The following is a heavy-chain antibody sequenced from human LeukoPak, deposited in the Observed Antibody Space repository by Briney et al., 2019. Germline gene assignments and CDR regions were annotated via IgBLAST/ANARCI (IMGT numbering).Heavy chain of an antibody. CDR1: GFTFSTYA. V-gene: IGHV3-21*01. CDR3: AELGITMIGGV. CDR2: ISSSSNYI. D-gene: IGHD3-10*02. Sequence: GGSLRLSCEASGFTFSTYAMNWVRQAPGKGLEWVSSISSSSNYIYYADSVKGRFTISRDNAKNSLYLQMNSLRAEDTAVYYCAELGITMIGGVWGKGTTVTISS. J-gene: IGHJ6*04.